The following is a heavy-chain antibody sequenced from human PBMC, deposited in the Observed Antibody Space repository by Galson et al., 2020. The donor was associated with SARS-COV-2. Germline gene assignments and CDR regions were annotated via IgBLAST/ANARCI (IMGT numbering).Heavy chain of an antibody. Sequence: ASENLSLTCTVSGRSITKTDHYWGWIRQSPGKGLEWIGSIFYTGITYYNLSLKSRVTISVDTSRNQFSLKLSSVTAADTALYFCARSRGITETGTAGLVDWGQGIMVTVSS. V-gene: IGHV4-39*01. D-gene: IGHD1-7*01. CDR1: GRSITKTDHY. CDR3: ARSRGITETGTAGLVD. J-gene: IGHJ4*02. CDR2: IFYTGIT.